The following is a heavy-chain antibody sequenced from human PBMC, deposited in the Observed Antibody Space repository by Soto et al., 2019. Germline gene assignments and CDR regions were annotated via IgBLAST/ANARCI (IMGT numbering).Heavy chain of an antibody. Sequence: QVQLVESGGGLVKPGGSLRLSCEASGITFSDHYMTWIRQAPGKGLEWISYISGTAGTIYYADSVKGRFTISRDNAKNSLFLQLTSLTAEDTAVYYCARAPYYGSGTYYSYALDVWGQGTTVTVSS. V-gene: IGHV3-11*01. D-gene: IGHD3-10*01. CDR2: ISGTAGTI. CDR3: ARAPYYGSGTYYSYALDV. J-gene: IGHJ6*02. CDR1: GITFSDHY.